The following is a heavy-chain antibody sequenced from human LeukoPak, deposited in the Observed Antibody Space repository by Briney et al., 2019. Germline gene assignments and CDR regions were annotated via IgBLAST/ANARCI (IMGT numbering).Heavy chain of an antibody. V-gene: IGHV3-53*01. CDR2: IYSGGST. D-gene: IGHD3-22*01. Sequence: GGSLRLSCAASGFTFSSYSMNWVRQAPGKGLEWVSVIYSGGSTYYADSVKGRFTISRDNSKNTLYLQMNSLRAEDTAVYYCARGFGGMVYDSSGHGDYWGQGTLVTVSS. CDR1: GFTFSSYS. CDR3: ARGFGGMVYDSSGHGDY. J-gene: IGHJ4*02.